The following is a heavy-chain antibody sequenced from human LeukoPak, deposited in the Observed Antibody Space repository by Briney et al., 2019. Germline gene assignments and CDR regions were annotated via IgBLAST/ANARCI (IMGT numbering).Heavy chain of an antibody. CDR3: ARDRGGEDSREAFDI. J-gene: IGHJ3*02. V-gene: IGHV4-39*07. CDR2: IYYSGST. CDR1: GDSISSSRSY. D-gene: IGHD3-16*01. Sequence: SETLSLTCTVSGDSISSSRSYWGWIRQPPGKGLEWIGSIYYSGSTYYNLSLKSRVTISVDTSKNQFSLKLSSVTAADTAMYYCARDRGGEDSREAFDIWGQGTMVTVSS.